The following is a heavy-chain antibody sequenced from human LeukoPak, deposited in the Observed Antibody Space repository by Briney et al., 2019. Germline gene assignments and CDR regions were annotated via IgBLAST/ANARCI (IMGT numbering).Heavy chain of an antibody. J-gene: IGHJ3*01. Sequence: SETLSLTCSVSGDSITNFFWSWIRQTPGRELEWVGFIFHSGSSGSTYYSPSLQSRVTMSVDTSRNQFSLKLSSVTAADTAVYYWARHIPTTGTVFDLWGQGTMVIVSS. CDR3: ARHIPTTGTVFDL. CDR1: GDSITNFF. CDR2: IFHSGSSGST. V-gene: IGHV4-59*08. D-gene: IGHD1-1*01.